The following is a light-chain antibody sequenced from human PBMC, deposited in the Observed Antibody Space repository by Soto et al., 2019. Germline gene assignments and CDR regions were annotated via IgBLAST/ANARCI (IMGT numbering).Light chain of an antibody. CDR2: GAS. Sequence: EVVMTQSPATLSVSPGERATLSCGASQSVRSYLAWYQQKPAQAPRLLIYGASTRATGVPDRFSGSGSGTDFTLTISRLEPEDFALYYCQQYGNSPLTFGGGTKVDIK. V-gene: IGKV3-20*01. CDR3: QQYGNSPLT. J-gene: IGKJ4*01. CDR1: QSVRSY.